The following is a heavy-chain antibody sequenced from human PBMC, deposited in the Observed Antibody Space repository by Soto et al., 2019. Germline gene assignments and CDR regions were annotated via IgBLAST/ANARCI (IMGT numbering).Heavy chain of an antibody. CDR3: AKHRGFVAGPFDS. CDR1: GITFTNYA. J-gene: IGHJ4*02. CDR2: ISGNVGSTT. Sequence: EVQLLESGGGLAQPGGSLGLSCAVSGITFTNYAMGWVRQAPGKGLEWVSCISGNVGSTTHYVDSVKGRFAISRDNFKNILFLQMNSVRAEDTAVYYCAKHRGFVAGPFDSWGQGTLVIVSS. D-gene: IGHD6-19*01. V-gene: IGHV3-23*01.